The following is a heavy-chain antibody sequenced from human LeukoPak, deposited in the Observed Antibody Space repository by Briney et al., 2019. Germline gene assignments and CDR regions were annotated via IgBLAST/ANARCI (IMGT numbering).Heavy chain of an antibody. CDR2: VHLDGRT. V-gene: IGHV4-4*02. D-gene: IGHD3-3*01. J-gene: IGHJ4*02. Sequence: PSGTLSLTCAVSGGSASSTNWWTWFRQPPGKGLEWIGEVHLDGRTNYNPSLTGRLTMSVDLYENYISLKLTSVTAADTAVYYCAREGGFYRPLDYSGQGTLVTVSS. CDR3: AREGGFYRPLDY. CDR1: GGSASSTNW.